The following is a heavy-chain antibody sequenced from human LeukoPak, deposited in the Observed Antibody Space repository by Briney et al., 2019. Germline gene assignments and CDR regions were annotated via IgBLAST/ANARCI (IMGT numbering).Heavy chain of an antibody. CDR3: ARYVTCSGTSCYKYYYYYMDV. J-gene: IGHJ6*03. D-gene: IGHD2-15*01. Sequence: ASVKVSCKASGYTFTSYYMHWVRQAPGQGLEWMGIINPSGGSTSYAQKFQGRVTMTRDMSTSTVYMELSSLRSEDTAVYHCARYVTCSGTSCYKYYYYYMDVWGKGTTVTVSS. CDR2: INPSGGST. CDR1: GYTFTSYY. V-gene: IGHV1-46*01.